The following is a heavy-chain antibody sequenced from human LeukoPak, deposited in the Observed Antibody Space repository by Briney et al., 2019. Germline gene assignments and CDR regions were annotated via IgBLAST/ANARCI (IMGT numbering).Heavy chain of an antibody. CDR1: GFTFSNYA. CDR3: AKDLWSDYSPPAH. D-gene: IGHD3-3*01. CDR2: IINSGEST. V-gene: IGHV3-23*01. J-gene: IGHJ4*02. Sequence: GGSLRLSCAASGFTFSNYAMSWVRQAPGKGLEWVSAIINSGESTYYADSVKGRFTISRDNSKNTVYLQMNSLRAEDTASYYCAKDLWSDYSPPAHWGQGTLVTVSS.